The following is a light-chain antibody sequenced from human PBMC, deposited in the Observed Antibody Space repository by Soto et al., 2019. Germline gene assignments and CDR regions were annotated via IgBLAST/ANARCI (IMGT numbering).Light chain of an antibody. J-gene: IGLJ1*01. CDR1: TGVVTSGHY. CDR3: LLSYNGPYV. CDR2: DTT. Sequence: QAVVTQEPSLTVSPGGTVTLTCGSSTGVVTSGHYPYWFQQKPGQAPRTLIYDTTNRHSWTPARFSGSLLGGKAALTLSGAQPEDEAEYYCLLSYNGPYVFGTGTKLTVL. V-gene: IGLV7-46*01.